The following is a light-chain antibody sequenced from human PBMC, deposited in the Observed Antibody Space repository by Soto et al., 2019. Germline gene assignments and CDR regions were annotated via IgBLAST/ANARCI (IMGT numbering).Light chain of an antibody. CDR2: AAS. CDR1: QSISNY. J-gene: IGKJ2*01. V-gene: IGKV1-39*01. CDR3: QQSYSSPYT. Sequence: DIQMTQSPSSLSASVGDRVTMTCRASQSISNYLNWYQQKPGKAPKLLIYAASSLQSGVPSRFSGGGSGTDFNLTTSSLQPEDFATYYCQQSYSSPYTFGQGTKLEIK.